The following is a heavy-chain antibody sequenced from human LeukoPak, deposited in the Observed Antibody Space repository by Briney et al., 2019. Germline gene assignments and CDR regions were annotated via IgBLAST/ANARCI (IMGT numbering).Heavy chain of an antibody. Sequence: GGSLRFSCEPPGFTFISFWISGVAQAQGRGLEWVPNIKKDGSEKYYVDSVKGRFTISRDNAKNSLYLQMNSLRAEDTAVYYCARGNRGGGYDYFSWFDPWGQGTLVTVSS. CDR3: ARGNRGGGYDYFSWFDP. CDR2: IKKDGSEK. D-gene: IGHD5-12*01. CDR1: GFTFISFW. V-gene: IGHV3-7*01. J-gene: IGHJ5*02.